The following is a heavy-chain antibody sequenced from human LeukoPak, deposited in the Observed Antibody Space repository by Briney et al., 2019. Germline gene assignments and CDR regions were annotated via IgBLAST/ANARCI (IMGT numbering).Heavy chain of an antibody. Sequence: GGSLRLSCAASGFTFSSYAMSWVRQAPGKGLEWVSAISGSGGSTYYADSVKGRFTISRDNSKNTLYLQMNSLRAEDTAVYYCASRSTYYYDYDAFDIWGQGTMVTVSS. CDR2: ISGSGGST. D-gene: IGHD3-22*01. CDR1: GFTFSSYA. V-gene: IGHV3-23*01. CDR3: ASRSTYYYDYDAFDI. J-gene: IGHJ3*02.